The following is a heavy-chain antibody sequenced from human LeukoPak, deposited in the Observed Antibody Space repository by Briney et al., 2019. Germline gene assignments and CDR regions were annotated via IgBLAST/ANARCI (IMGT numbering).Heavy chain of an antibody. J-gene: IGHJ4*02. CDR2: ISGSGDST. CDR3: ASLLLWFGDDDY. CDR1: AFTFSSYA. Sequence: GGSLRLSCAASAFTFSSYAMSWVRQAPGKGLEWVSAISGSGDSTYYTDSVKGRFTISRDNSKNTLYLQMNSLRAEDTAVYYCASLLLWFGDDDYWGQGTLVTVSS. V-gene: IGHV3-23*01. D-gene: IGHD3-10*01.